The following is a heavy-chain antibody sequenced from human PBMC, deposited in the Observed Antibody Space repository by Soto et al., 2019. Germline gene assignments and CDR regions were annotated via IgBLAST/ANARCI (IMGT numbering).Heavy chain of an antibody. V-gene: IGHV1-46*01. CDR2: INPSGGST. CDR1: GYTFTSYY. J-gene: IGHJ6*02. Sequence: GASVKVSCKASGYTFTSYYMHWVRQAPGQGLEWMGIINPSGGSTSYAQKFQGRVTMTRDTSTSTVYMGLSSLRSEDTAVYYCAREPVRKKKYYDFWSGSLSDYYYGMDVWGQGTTVTVSS. CDR3: AREPVRKKKYYDFWSGSLSDYYYGMDV. D-gene: IGHD3-3*01.